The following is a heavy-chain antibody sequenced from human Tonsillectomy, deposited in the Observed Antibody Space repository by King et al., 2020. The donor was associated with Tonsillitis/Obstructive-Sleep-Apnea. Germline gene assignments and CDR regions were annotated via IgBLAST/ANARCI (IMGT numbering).Heavy chain of an antibody. CDR1: GYIFNIYG. CDR2: ISAYNGDT. V-gene: IGHV1-18*04. Sequence: QLVQSGAEVKKPGASVKVSCKASGYIFNIYGISWVRQAPGQGLELLSWISAYNGDTDYAQKFQGRVTLTTDTSTSTAYMELRHLRSDDTAVYFCARAGDAFDFWGQGTMVTVSA. J-gene: IGHJ3*01. CDR3: ARAGDAFDF.